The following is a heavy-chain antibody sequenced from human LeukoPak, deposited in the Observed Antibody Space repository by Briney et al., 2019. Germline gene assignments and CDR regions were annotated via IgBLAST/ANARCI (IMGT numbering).Heavy chain of an antibody. J-gene: IGHJ4*02. Sequence: SDTLSLTCAVYGGSFSGYYWIWIRQPPGKGLEWIGETSHSGSTNYNPSLESRVNISADTSKNQFSLKLTSVTAADTAVYYCARVERLGYEDYWGQGTLVTVSS. CDR1: GGSFSGYY. V-gene: IGHV4-34*01. CDR3: ARVERLGYEDY. CDR2: TSHSGST. D-gene: IGHD2-15*01.